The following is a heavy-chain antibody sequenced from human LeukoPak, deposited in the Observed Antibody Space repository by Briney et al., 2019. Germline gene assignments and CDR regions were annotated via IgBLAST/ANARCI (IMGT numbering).Heavy chain of an antibody. CDR3: AKDLVRWAFDI. Sequence: GRSLRLSCAASGFTFSSYGMHWVRQAPGKGLEWVSLISGSGGTTNYVDSVKGRFTISRDNSKNTLYLQMNSLRAEDTAVYYCAKDLVRWAFDIWGQGTMVTVSS. CDR2: ISGSGGTT. D-gene: IGHD5-24*01. CDR1: GFTFSSYG. J-gene: IGHJ3*02. V-gene: IGHV3-23*01.